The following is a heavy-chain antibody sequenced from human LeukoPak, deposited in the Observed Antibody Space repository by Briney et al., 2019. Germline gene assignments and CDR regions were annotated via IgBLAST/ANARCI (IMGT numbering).Heavy chain of an antibody. J-gene: IGHJ4*02. D-gene: IGHD4/OR15-4a*01. CDR1: GGSVSSGSYY. V-gene: IGHV4-61*01. Sequence: PSETLSLTCTVSGGSVSSGSYYWSWIRQPPGKGLEWIGYIYYTGITSYNPSLRGRVSMSVDTSMNQVSLKVTSLTAADTAVYYCAASSGVTLGRFWGQGALVTVSS. CDR2: IYYTGIT. CDR3: AASSGVTLGRF.